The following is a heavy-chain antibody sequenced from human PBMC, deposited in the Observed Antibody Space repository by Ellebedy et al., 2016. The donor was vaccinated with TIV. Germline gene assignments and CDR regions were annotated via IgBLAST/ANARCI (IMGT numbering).Heavy chain of an antibody. Sequence: GGSLRLXCAASGFTFSSYAMSWVRQAPGKGLEWVSAISGSGGSTYYADSVKGRFTISRDNSKNTLYLQMNSLRDEDTAVYYCAAMYDFWSGSGFDYWGQGTLVTVSS. J-gene: IGHJ4*02. D-gene: IGHD3-3*01. CDR1: GFTFSSYA. CDR2: ISGSGGST. CDR3: AAMYDFWSGSGFDY. V-gene: IGHV3-23*01.